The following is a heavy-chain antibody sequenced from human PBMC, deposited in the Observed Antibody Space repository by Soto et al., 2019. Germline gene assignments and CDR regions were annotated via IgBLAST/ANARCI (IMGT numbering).Heavy chain of an antibody. V-gene: IGHV2-5*02. D-gene: IGHD3-3*01. CDR3: AYRVLRTVFGLVTTTAIYFDF. J-gene: IGHJ4*02. CDR2: IYWDDDK. Sequence: QITLNESGPTVVRPTETLTLTCRFSGFSLTTSGVGVGWIRQSPGKAPEWLALIYWDDDKRYSASLKSRLTITTATSKNQVVLTVSDLDPTDTATYYCAYRVLRTVFGLVTTTAIYFDFWGQGTPVAVSS. CDR1: GFSLTTSGVG.